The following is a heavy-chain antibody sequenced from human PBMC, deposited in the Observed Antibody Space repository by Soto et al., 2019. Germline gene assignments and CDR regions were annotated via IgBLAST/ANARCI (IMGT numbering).Heavy chain of an antibody. CDR3: ARESSSSGYYQYFDY. J-gene: IGHJ4*02. V-gene: IGHV4-31*03. D-gene: IGHD3-22*01. Sequence: QVQLQEAGPGLVKPSQTLSLTCTVSGDSISSGGYFWTWIRQHPGKGLEWIWYISYSGSTYYNPSVLSRLTISADTSKNLSSMEMSSVIAADTAVYYCARESSSSGYYQYFDYWGQGILVTVSS. CDR2: ISYSGST. CDR1: GDSISSGGYF.